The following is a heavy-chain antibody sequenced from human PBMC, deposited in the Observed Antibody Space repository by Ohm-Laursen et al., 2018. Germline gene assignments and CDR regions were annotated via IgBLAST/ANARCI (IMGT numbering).Heavy chain of an antibody. J-gene: IGHJ3*02. CDR2: IYHSGST. CDR3: ARVTGENAFDI. CDR1: GYSISSGYY. V-gene: IGHV4-38-2*01. D-gene: IGHD7-27*01. Sequence: PSETLSLTCAASGYSISSGYYWGWIRQPPGKGLEWIGSIYHSGSTYYNPSLKSRVTISVDTSKNQFSLKLSSVTAADTAVYYCARVTGENAFDIWGQGTMVTVSS.